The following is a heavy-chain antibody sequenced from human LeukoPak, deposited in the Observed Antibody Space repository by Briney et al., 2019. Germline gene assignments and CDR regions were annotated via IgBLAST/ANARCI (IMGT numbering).Heavy chain of an antibody. CDR1: GGSISSYY. J-gene: IGHJ3*02. D-gene: IGHD3-3*01. CDR3: AKDTGSPADAITMEDNAFDI. CDR2: ISWSSGVI. V-gene: IGHV3-9*01. Sequence: LSLTCTVSGGSISSYYWSWIRQPPGKGLEWVSGISWSSGVIGYADSVKGRFTISRDNAKNSLDLQMESLRAEDTAVYYCAKDTGSPADAITMEDNAFDIWGQGTMVTVSS.